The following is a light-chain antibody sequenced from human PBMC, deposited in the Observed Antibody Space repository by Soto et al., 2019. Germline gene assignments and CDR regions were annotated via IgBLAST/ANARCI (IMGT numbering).Light chain of an antibody. CDR1: SSDVGSYNL. Sequence: QYVLTQPASVSGSAGQSITISCTGTSSDVGSYNLVSWYQQHPGKAPKLMIYEGSKRPSGVSNRFSGSKSGNTASLTISGLQAEDEADYYCCSYAGSSTVFGTGTKVTVL. CDR2: EGS. CDR3: CSYAGSSTV. V-gene: IGLV2-23*03. J-gene: IGLJ1*01.